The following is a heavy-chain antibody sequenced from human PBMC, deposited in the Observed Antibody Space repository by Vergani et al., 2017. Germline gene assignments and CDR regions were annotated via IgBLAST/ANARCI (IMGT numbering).Heavy chain of an antibody. J-gene: IGHJ4*02. Sequence: EVQLVESGGGLVKPGGSLRLSCAASGFTFSSYSMNWVRQAPGKGLEWVSSISSSSSYIYYADSVKGRFTISRDNAKNSLYLQMNSLRAEDTAVYYCAREGRGYDILTGDYNDIDYWGQGTLVTVSS. CDR3: AREGRGYDILTGDYNDIDY. CDR1: GFTFSSYS. D-gene: IGHD3-9*01. CDR2: ISSSSSYI. V-gene: IGHV3-21*01.